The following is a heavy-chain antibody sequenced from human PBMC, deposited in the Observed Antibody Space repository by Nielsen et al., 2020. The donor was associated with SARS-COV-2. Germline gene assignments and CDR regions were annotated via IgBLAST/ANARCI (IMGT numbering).Heavy chain of an antibody. Sequence: VRQAPGKGLEWVSYISSSGSTIYYADSVKGRFTISRDNAKNSLYLQMNSLRAEDTAVYYCARRPETWYYYGSGSYYGHLDYWGQGTLVTVSS. CDR2: ISSSGSTI. CDR3: ARRPETWYYYGSGSYYGHLDY. D-gene: IGHD3-10*01. J-gene: IGHJ4*02. V-gene: IGHV3-48*03.